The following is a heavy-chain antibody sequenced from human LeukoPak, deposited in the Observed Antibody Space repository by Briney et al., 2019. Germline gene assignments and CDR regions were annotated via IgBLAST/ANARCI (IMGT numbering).Heavy chain of an antibody. J-gene: IGHJ4*02. CDR2: VNSDGSIT. CDR3: ARVPYSGSWFDY. CDR1: GFTFSSYW. V-gene: IGHV3-74*01. Sequence: GGSLRLSCAGSGFTFSSYWMHWVRQAPGKGLVWVSRVNSDGSITSYADSVKGRFTISRDNAKNTLYLQMNSLRAEDTAVYYCARVPYSGSWFDYWVQGTLVSVSS. D-gene: IGHD6-13*01.